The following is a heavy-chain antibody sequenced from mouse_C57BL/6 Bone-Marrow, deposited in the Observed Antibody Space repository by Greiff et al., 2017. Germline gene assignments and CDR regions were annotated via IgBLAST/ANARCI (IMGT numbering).Heavy chain of an antibody. D-gene: IGHD2-1*01. CDR2: INPNTGGT. J-gene: IGHJ2*01. Sequence: EVQLQQSGPELVKPGASVKLSCKASGYTFTDYYMTWVQQSPGKSLEWIADINPNTGGTGYTQKFKGKATLTGDKSSSAAYMDLRRLTSEDAAVDYCGSDGNYDFDDWGKGTTVTVSS. CDR1: GYTFTDYY. V-gene: IGHV1-26*01. CDR3: GSDGNYDFDD.